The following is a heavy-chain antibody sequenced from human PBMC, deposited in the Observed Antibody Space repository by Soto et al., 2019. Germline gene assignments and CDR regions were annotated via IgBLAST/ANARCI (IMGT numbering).Heavy chain of an antibody. V-gene: IGHV3-23*01. CDR2: ISGSGGNT. CDR1: GLTFSSYA. CDR3: AKDRSYDSSGYYDF. D-gene: IGHD3-22*01. Sequence: GGSLRLSCAASGLTFSSYAMSWVRQAPGKGLQWVSGISGSGGNTYYADSVKGRFTISRDNFKNTLYLQMNSLRAEDTAVYYCAKDRSYDSSGYYDFWGQGTLVTVSS. J-gene: IGHJ4*02.